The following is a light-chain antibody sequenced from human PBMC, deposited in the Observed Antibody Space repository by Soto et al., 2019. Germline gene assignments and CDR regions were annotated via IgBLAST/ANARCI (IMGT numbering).Light chain of an antibody. CDR1: QTISNY. V-gene: IGKV1-5*03. J-gene: IGKJ1*01. Sequence: DIQMTQSPSTLSASVGDRVTITCRASQTISNYLTWYQQRPGKAPKLLIYRSSILQNGVPSRFSGCGSGTEFTLTISSLQHDEFATYYCQQYYIYATFGQVTRVEI. CDR3: QQYYIYAT. CDR2: RSS.